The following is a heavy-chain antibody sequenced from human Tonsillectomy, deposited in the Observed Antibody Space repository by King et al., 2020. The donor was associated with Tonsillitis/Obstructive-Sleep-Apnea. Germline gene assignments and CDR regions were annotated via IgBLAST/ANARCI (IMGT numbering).Heavy chain of an antibody. CDR2: ISYDGSNK. CDR1: GFTFSSYA. J-gene: IGHJ6*03. D-gene: IGHD1-7*01. V-gene: IGHV3-30*04. CDR3: ARDGGITGTNPSYYYYYMDV. Sequence: VQLVESGGGVVQPGRSLRLSCAASGFTFSSYAMHWVRQAPGKGLEWVAVISYDGSNKYYADSVKGRFTISRDNSKNTLYLQMNSLRAEDTAVYYCARDGGITGTNPSYYYYYMDVWGQGTTVTVSS.